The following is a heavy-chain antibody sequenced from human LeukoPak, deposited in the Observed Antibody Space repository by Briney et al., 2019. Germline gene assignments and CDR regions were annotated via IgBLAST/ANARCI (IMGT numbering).Heavy chain of an antibody. V-gene: IGHV3-11*06. CDR2: ISSSSSYI. D-gene: IGHD4-23*01. CDR1: GFTFSDYY. J-gene: IGHJ5*02. Sequence: PGGSLRLSCAASGFTFSDYYMTWVRQAPGKGLEWVSSISSSSSYIYYADSVKGRFTISRDNAKNSLYLQMNSLRAEDTAVYYCARDRGLTPPFDPWGQGTLVTVSS. CDR3: ARDRGLTPPFDP.